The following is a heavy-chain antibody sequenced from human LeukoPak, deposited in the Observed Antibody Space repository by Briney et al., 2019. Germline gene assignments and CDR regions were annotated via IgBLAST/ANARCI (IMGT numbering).Heavy chain of an antibody. CDR1: GGSISSSNW. Sequence: SETLSLTCAVSGGSISSSNWWSWVRQPPGKGLEWIGGIYHSGSTNYNPSLKSRATISVDKSKNQFSLKLSSVTAADTAVYYCAKKKGSRGGFDYWGQGTLVTVSS. V-gene: IGHV4-4*02. D-gene: IGHD6-13*01. J-gene: IGHJ4*02. CDR3: AKKKGSRGGFDY. CDR2: IYHSGST.